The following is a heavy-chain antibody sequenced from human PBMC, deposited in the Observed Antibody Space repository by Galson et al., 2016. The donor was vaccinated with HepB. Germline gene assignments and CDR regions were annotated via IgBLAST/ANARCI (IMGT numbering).Heavy chain of an antibody. V-gene: IGHV3-13*04. D-gene: IGHD6-19*01. J-gene: IGHJ5*02. CDR2: ISTTGDT. CDR1: GFTFSSYD. CDR3: ARGTSGWYGWFDP. Sequence: SLRLSCAASGFTFSSYDMHWVRQATGKGLEWVSAISTTGDTYYPGPVKGRFTISRENAKNSLHLQMNSVRVGDAAVYYCARGTSGWYGWFDPWGQGTLVIVSS.